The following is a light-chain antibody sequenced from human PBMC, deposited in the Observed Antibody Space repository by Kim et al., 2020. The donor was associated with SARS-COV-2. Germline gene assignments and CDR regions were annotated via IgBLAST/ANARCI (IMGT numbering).Light chain of an antibody. CDR3: VIWDESLSGWV. Sequence: GQRVSSSCSGGSSNIGVNDVFWYRQLPGTAPKLIIYRNNQRPSWVPDRFSGSKSGTSASLAISGLRSEDEADYYCVIWDESLSGWVFGGGTQLTVL. J-gene: IGLJ3*02. CDR1: SSNIGVND. V-gene: IGLV1-47*01. CDR2: RNN.